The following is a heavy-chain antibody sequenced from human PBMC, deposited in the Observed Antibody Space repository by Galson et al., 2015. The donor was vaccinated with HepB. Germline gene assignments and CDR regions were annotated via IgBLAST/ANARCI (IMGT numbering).Heavy chain of an antibody. CDR1: GFTFSSYA. D-gene: IGHD3-10*01. Sequence: SLRLSCAASGFTFSSYAMSWVRQAPGKGLEWVSAISGSGGSTYYADSVKGRFTISRDNSKNTLYLQMNSLRAEDTAVYYCAKDLEGNYYGSGSYRNYGMDIWGQWTTVTVSS. V-gene: IGHV3-23*01. CDR3: AKDLEGNYYGSGSYRNYGMDI. CDR2: ISGSGGST. J-gene: IGHJ6*02.